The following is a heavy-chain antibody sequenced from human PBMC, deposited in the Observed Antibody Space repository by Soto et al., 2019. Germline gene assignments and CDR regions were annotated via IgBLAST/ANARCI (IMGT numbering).Heavy chain of an antibody. Sequence: QVQLVQSGAEMKKPGASVKVSCKASGYTFTNYYMHWVRQAPGERLEWMGIIDPTSGSTTYAQKCQSRVTMTRDTSTSTVDMELSSLTSEATAVYYCASTGSLQFYSFDYWGQGTLVTVSS. CDR2: IDPTSGST. V-gene: IGHV1-46*01. J-gene: IGHJ4*02. CDR3: ASTGSLQFYSFDY. CDR1: GYTFTNYY. D-gene: IGHD3-3*01.